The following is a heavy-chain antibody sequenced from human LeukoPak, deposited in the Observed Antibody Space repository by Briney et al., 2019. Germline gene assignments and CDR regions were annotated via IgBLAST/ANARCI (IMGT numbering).Heavy chain of an antibody. CDR2: IIPIFGTA. J-gene: IGHJ4*02. CDR1: GGTFSSYA. Sequence: GASVKVSCKASGGTFSSYAISWARQALGQGLEWMGGIIPIFGTANYAQKFQGRVTITADESTSTAYMELSSLRSEDTAVYYCASSYDFWSGYDYWGQGTLVTVSS. D-gene: IGHD3-3*01. CDR3: ASSYDFWSGYDY. V-gene: IGHV1-69*13.